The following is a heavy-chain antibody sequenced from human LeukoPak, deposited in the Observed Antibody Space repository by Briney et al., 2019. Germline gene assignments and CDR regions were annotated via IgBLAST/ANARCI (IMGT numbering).Heavy chain of an antibody. V-gene: IGHV4-38-2*02. D-gene: IGHD1-14*01. CDR2: FHHSGTT. J-gene: IGHJ5*01. CDR1: GDPISGDWF. Sequence: PSENLSLTCTVSGDPISGDWFWVWIRQPPGKGLEWIGSFHHSGTTYYNPSLKSRVTISIDTSKNQFSLKLSSVTAADTALYSCARSRNNWNHSWGQGILVTVSS. CDR3: ARSRNNWNHS.